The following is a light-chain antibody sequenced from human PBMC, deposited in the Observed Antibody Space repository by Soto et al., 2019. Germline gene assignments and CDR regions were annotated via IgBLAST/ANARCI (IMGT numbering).Light chain of an antibody. CDR1: SSNIGRNT. CDR2: SNN. J-gene: IGLJ1*01. Sequence: QSVLTQPPSASGTPGQRVTISCSGSSSNIGRNTVNWYQQLPGTAPKLLIYSNNQRPSGVPDRFSGSKSGTSASLAISGLQSEDEADYYSAAWDDSLNGHVFGTGTKLTVL. V-gene: IGLV1-44*01. CDR3: AAWDDSLNGHV.